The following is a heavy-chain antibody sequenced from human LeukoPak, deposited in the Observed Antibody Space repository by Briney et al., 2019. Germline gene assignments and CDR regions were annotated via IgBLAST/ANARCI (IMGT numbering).Heavy chain of an antibody. D-gene: IGHD3-10*01. CDR3: ARDSGAKSTTGNAFDI. Sequence: GGSLRLSCAASGFTFSSYSMNWVRQAPGKGLEWVSYISSSSSTIYYADSVKGRFTISRDNAKNSLYLQMNSLRAEDTAVYYCARDSGAKSTTGNAFDIWGQGTMVTVSS. V-gene: IGHV3-48*01. J-gene: IGHJ3*02. CDR2: ISSSSSTI. CDR1: GFTFSSYS.